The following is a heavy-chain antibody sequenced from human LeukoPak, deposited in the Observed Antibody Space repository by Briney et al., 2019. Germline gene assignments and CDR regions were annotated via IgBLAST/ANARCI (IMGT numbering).Heavy chain of an antibody. CDR2: ISSSGSTI. Sequence: GGPLSLSCAASGFTFRHYYMIGLRQAPGKGGEGVSYISSSGSTIYHADSVKGRFTISSDNAKNSLYLQMNSLRAEDTAVYYCARTSRYSNYYYYYMDVWGKGTTVTVPS. V-gene: IGHV3-11*01. J-gene: IGHJ6*03. CDR1: GFTFRHYY. CDR3: ARTSRYSNYYYYYMDV. D-gene: IGHD4-11*01.